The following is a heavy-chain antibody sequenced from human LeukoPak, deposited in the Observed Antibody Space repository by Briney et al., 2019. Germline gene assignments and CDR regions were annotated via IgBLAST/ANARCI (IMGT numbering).Heavy chain of an antibody. CDR1: GGSISSYY. CDR2: IYYSGST. J-gene: IGHJ6*02. Sequence: SETLSLTCTVSGGSISSYYWSWIRQPPGKGLEWIGYIYYSGSTNYNPSLKSRVTISVDKSKNQFSLKLSSVTAADTAVYYCARDGTVVPAAMDYYGMDVWGQGTTVTVSS. CDR3: ARDGTVVPAAMDYYGMDV. V-gene: IGHV4-59*12. D-gene: IGHD2-2*01.